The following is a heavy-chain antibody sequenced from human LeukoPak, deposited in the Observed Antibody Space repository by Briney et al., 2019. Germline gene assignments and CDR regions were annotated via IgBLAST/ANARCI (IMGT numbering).Heavy chain of an antibody. Sequence: GGSLRLSCAASGFTFSSYGMHWVRQAPGKGLEWVAVIWYDGSNKYYADSVKGRFTISRDNSKNTLYLQMNSLRAEDTAVCYCARDYNDFWSGYSYYFDYWGQGTLVTVSS. CDR3: ARDYNDFWSGYSYYFDY. CDR2: IWYDGSNK. CDR1: GFTFSSYG. D-gene: IGHD3-3*01. J-gene: IGHJ4*02. V-gene: IGHV3-33*01.